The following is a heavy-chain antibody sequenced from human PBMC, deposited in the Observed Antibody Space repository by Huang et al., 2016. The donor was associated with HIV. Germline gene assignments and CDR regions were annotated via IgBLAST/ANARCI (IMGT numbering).Heavy chain of an antibody. V-gene: IGHV1-18*01. CDR1: GYTFSSFG. D-gene: IGHD5-18*01. CDR2: ISVYNGNT. CDR3: ARGGGIQLWLLGYYYMDV. Sequence: GAEVKKPGASVKVSCKASGYTFSSFGISWVRQAPGQGLEWVGWISVYNGNTKFAQKFQGRLTMTTDTSTSTAYMELRSLRSDDTAVYYCARGGGIQLWLLGYYYMDVWGNGTTVTVSS. J-gene: IGHJ6*03.